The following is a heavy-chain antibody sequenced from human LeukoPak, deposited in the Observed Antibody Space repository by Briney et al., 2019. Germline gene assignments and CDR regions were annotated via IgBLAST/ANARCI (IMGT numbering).Heavy chain of an antibody. CDR2: INPNSGGT. Sequence: ASVKVSCKASGYTFTGYYMHWVRQAPGQGLEWRGWINPNSGGTNYAQKFQGRVTMTRDTSISTAYMELTSLRSDGTAVYYCARGDLVRGYYYMDVWGKGATVTVSS. D-gene: IGHD6-6*01. CDR3: ARGDLVRGYYYMDV. V-gene: IGHV1-2*02. CDR1: GYTFTGYY. J-gene: IGHJ6*03.